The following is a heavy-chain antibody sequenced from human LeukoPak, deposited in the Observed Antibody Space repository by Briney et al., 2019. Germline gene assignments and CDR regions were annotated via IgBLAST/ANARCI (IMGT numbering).Heavy chain of an antibody. V-gene: IGHV1-46*01. CDR3: ARSLRSVGQYYFDY. J-gene: IGHJ4*02. CDR1: GYTFTSYY. Sequence: ASVKVSCKASGYTFTSYYMHWVRQAPGRGLEWMGIINPSGGSTSYAQKFQGRATMTSDTSTSTVYMELSSLRSEDTAVYYCARSLRSVGQYYFDYWGQGTLVTVSS. CDR2: INPSGGST. D-gene: IGHD3-16*01.